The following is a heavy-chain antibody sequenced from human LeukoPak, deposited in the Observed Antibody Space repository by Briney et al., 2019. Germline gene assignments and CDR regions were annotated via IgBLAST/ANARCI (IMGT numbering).Heavy chain of an antibody. CDR2: ISYDGSNK. V-gene: IGHV3-30-3*01. CDR3: ARGIAES. D-gene: IGHD6-13*01. J-gene: IGHJ4*02. Sequence: GGSLRLSCAASGFTFSSYAMHWVRQAPGKGLEWVAVISYDGSNKYYADSVKGRFTISRDNSKNTLYLQMNSLRAEDTAVYYCARGIAESWGQGTLVTVSS. CDR1: GFTFSSYA.